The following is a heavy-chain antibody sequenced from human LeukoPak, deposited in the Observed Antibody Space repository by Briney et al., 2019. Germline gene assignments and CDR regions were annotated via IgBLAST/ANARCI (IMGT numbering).Heavy chain of an antibody. CDR2: ISSSLSYI. CDR1: GLTFSTYT. V-gene: IGHV3-21*01. D-gene: IGHD5-18*01. Sequence: GGSLRLSCAAASGLTFSTYTMNWVRQAPGKGLEWVSSISSSLSYIYYADSVKGRFTISRDNAKNSLYLQINSLRAEDTAVYYCTRGLGYSYAFDIWGQGTMVTVSS. J-gene: IGHJ3*02. CDR3: TRGLGYSYAFDI.